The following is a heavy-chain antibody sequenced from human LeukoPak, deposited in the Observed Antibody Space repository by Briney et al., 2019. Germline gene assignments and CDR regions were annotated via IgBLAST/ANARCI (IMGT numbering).Heavy chain of an antibody. V-gene: IGHV1-2*02. CDR3: ARGGYSGTEKPNDY. CDR1: GYTFSGYY. CDR2: INPNNGDT. D-gene: IGHD5-12*01. J-gene: IGHJ4*02. Sequence: ASVKVSCKPSGYTFSGYYLHWVRQAPGQGLEWMGWINPNNGDTYSAQKFQGRVIMTRDTSITTAYMELRRLRSDDTAVYYCARGGYSGTEKPNDYWGQGTLVTVSS.